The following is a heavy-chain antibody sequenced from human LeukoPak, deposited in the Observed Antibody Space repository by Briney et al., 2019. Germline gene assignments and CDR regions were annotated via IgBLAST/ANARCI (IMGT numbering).Heavy chain of an antibody. CDR1: GFTFSSYW. CDR3: ARVSQLLWFGESNNAFDY. CDR2: IKQDGSEK. J-gene: IGHJ4*02. D-gene: IGHD3-10*01. V-gene: IGHV3-7*01. Sequence: GGSLRLSCAASGFTFSSYWMSWVRQAPGKGLEWVANIKQDGSEKYYVDSVKGRFTISRGNAKNSLYLQMNSLRAEDTAVYYCARVSQLLWFGESNNAFDYWGQGTLVTVSS.